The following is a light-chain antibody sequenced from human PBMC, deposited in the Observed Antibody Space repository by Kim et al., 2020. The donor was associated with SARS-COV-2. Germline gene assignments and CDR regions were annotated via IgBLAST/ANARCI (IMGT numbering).Light chain of an antibody. CDR3: AAWDDSLSGV. CDR2: SNN. CDR1: SSNIGSNT. Sequence: ELTQPPSASGTPGQRVTISCSGSSSNIGSNTVNWYQQLPGTAPKLLIYSNNQRPSGVPDRFSGSKSGTSASLAISGLQSEDEADYYCAAWDDSLSGVF. V-gene: IGLV1-44*01. J-gene: IGLJ3*02.